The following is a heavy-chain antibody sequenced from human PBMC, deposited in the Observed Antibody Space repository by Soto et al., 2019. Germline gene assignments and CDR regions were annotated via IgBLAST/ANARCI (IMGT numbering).Heavy chain of an antibody. CDR1: GGSFRGYY. D-gene: IGHD4-17*01. Sequence: SETLSLTCAVYGGSFRGYYWSWIRQPPGKGLEWIGEINHSGSTNYNPSLKSRVTISVDTSKNQFSLKLSSVTAADTAVYYCARHRGYGDYDYWGQGTLVTVSS. CDR3: ARHRGYGDYDY. J-gene: IGHJ4*02. CDR2: INHSGST. V-gene: IGHV4-34*01.